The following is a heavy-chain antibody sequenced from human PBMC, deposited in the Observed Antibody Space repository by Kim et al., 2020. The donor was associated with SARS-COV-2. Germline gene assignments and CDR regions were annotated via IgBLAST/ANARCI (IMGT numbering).Heavy chain of an antibody. Sequence: YEQKFPGRVTMTRDTSTSTVYMELSSLRSEDTAVYYCAREDGSGSYSDDYWGQGTLVTVSS. D-gene: IGHD3-10*01. CDR3: AREDGSGSYSDDY. V-gene: IGHV1-46*01. J-gene: IGHJ4*02.